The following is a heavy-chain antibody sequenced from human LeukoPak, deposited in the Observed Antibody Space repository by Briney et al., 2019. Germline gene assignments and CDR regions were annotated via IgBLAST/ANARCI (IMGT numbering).Heavy chain of an antibody. CDR1: GGSISSGSYY. CDR2: IYTSGST. J-gene: IGHJ3*02. Sequence: PSETLSLTCTVSGGSISSGSYYWSWIRQPAGKGLEWIGRIYTSGSTNYNPSLKSRVTISVDTSKNQFSLKLSSVTAADTAVYYCARVQYPRQTSGSYIPTKLQGAFDIWGQGTMVTVSS. D-gene: IGHD1-26*01. CDR3: ARVQYPRQTSGSYIPTKLQGAFDI. V-gene: IGHV4-61*02.